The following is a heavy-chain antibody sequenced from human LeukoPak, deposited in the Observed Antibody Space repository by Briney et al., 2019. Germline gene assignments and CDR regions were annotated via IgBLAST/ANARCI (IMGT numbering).Heavy chain of an antibody. J-gene: IGHJ5*02. CDR3: ARGGRDYGDTRFDP. Sequence: ASVKVSCKASGYTFTSYDINWVRQAPGQGLEWMGIINPSGGRTSYAQKFQSRVTMTRDTSASTIYIELYSLRSDDTAVYYCARGGRDYGDTRFDPWGQGTLVTVSS. CDR1: GYTFTSYD. V-gene: IGHV1-46*01. D-gene: IGHD4-17*01. CDR2: INPSGGRT.